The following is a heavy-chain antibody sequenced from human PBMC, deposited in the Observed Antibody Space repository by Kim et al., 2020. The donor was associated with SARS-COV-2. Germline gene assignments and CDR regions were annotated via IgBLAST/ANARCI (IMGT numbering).Heavy chain of an antibody. J-gene: IGHJ4*02. CDR1: GYYFTSYL. D-gene: IGHD2-15*01. V-gene: IGHV7-4-1*02. CDR3: AVGGLYCSGGTCILDH. CDR2: IDTKTGNP. Sequence: ASVKVSCKTSGYYFTSYLLNWVRQAPGQGLEWMGWIDTKTGNPTFAQGFTGRYVFSLDTTVSTAYLQISSRKAEDTAVYYCAVGGLYCSGGTCILDHWGQGTLVTVSS.